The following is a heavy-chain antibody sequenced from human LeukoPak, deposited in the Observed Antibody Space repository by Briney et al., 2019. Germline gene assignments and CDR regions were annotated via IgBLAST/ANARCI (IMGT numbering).Heavy chain of an antibody. CDR2: IYTSGST. J-gene: IGHJ6*03. CDR1: GGSISSYY. CDR3: ARDSPYSSGWDYYMDV. Sequence: SETLSLTCTVSGGSISSYYWSWIRQPARKGLEWIGRIYTSGSTNYNPSLKSRVTMSVDTSKNQFSLKLSSVTAADTAVYYCARDSPYSSGWDYYMDVWGKGTTVTVSS. V-gene: IGHV4-4*07. D-gene: IGHD6-19*01.